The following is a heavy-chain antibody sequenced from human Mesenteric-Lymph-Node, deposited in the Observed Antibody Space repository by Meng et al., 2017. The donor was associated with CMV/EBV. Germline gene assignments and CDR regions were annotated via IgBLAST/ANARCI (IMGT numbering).Heavy chain of an antibody. V-gene: IGHV3-74*01. CDR2: IKTDGSRT. D-gene: IGHD3-22*01. CDR1: GFTFSSYW. Sequence: GFTFSSYWMPWVRQAPGEGLVWVSQIKTDGSRTTYADSVKGRFTVSRDNSKNTLYLQMNSLRAEDTAVYYCARDRGGDRSGSGGLDYWGQGILVTVSS. J-gene: IGHJ4*02. CDR3: ARDRGGDRSGSGGLDY.